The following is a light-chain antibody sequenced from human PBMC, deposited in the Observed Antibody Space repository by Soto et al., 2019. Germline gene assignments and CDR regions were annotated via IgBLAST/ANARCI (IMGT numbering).Light chain of an antibody. J-gene: IGKJ1*01. Sequence: EIVLTQSPGTLSLSPGERATLSCRASQSVSSSYLAWYQQKPGQAPRLLIYGASNGATGIPDRFSGSGSGTDFTLTISRLEPEYFAVYYCQQYGSSPRTCGQGTKVESK. V-gene: IGKV3-20*01. CDR2: GAS. CDR3: QQYGSSPRT. CDR1: QSVSSSY.